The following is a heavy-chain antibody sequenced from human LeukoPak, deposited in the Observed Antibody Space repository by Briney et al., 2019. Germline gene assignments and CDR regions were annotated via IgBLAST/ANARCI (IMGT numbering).Heavy chain of an antibody. Sequence: GGSLRLSCAASGFTFDDYGMSWVRQAPGKGLEWVSGINWNGGSTGYADSVKGRFTISRDNSKNTLYLQMNSLRAEDTAVYYCAKDGGNIAAAGYFDYWGQGTLVTVSS. V-gene: IGHV3-20*04. CDR1: GFTFDDYG. D-gene: IGHD6-13*01. J-gene: IGHJ4*02. CDR2: INWNGGST. CDR3: AKDGGNIAAAGYFDY.